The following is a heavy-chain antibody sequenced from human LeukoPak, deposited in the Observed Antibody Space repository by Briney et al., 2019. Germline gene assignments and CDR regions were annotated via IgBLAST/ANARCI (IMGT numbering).Heavy chain of an antibody. Sequence: GRSLRLSCAASGFTFSSYAMHWVRQAPGKGLEWVAVISDDGGNKYNADSVKGRFTISRDNSKNTLYLRMNSLRAEDTAVYYCARVNERTWDSWYFDLWGRGTLVTVSS. CDR3: ARVNERTWDSWYFDL. D-gene: IGHD1-1*01. V-gene: IGHV3-30*04. J-gene: IGHJ2*01. CDR1: GFTFSSYA. CDR2: ISDDGGNK.